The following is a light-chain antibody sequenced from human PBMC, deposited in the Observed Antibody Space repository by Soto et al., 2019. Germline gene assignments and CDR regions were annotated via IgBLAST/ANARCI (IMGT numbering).Light chain of an antibody. CDR1: QNINTF. Sequence: DLQLTQSPSSLSASVGDTITINCRASQNINTFLHWYQRTPGKVPKLLIHSASSLQGGVPSRFSGSGAGTGFALTISSLQPEDSATYYCQQSHSLPITFGQGTRLEIK. CDR2: SAS. J-gene: IGKJ5*01. CDR3: QQSHSLPIT. V-gene: IGKV1-39*01.